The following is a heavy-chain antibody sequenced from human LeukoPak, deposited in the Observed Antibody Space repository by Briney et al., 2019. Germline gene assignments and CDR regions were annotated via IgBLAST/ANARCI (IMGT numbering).Heavy chain of an antibody. CDR1: GGSISSSNW. Sequence: SETLSLTCSVFGGSISSSNWWSWVRQPPGKGLEWIGEIIHTGSTNYNPSLKSRVTISVDKSKNQFSLNLSSVTAADTAMYYCACYYDSSGYRFDYWGHGALVTVSS. CDR3: ACYYDSSGYRFDY. J-gene: IGHJ4*01. V-gene: IGHV4-4*02. CDR2: IIHTGST. D-gene: IGHD3-22*01.